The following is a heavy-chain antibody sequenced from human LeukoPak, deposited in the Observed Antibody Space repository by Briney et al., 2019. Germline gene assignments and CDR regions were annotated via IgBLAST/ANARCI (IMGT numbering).Heavy chain of an antibody. V-gene: IGHV1-46*02. CDR1: EYTFNSNY. Sequence: ASVKVSCKASEYTFNSNYMYWVRQAPGQGLGWMGIINPSGESTKYAQKFQGRITMTRDTSTTTVYMELSSLRSEDTAVYYCARVVKGGYADYWGQGTLVTVSS. J-gene: IGHJ4*02. D-gene: IGHD5-12*01. CDR2: INPSGEST. CDR3: ARVVKGGYADY.